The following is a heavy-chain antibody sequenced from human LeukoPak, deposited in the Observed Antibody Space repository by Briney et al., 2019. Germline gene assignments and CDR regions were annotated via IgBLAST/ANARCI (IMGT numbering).Heavy chain of an antibody. CDR3: AKLPTLSSSWFVAFGFDY. V-gene: IGHV3-30*18. Sequence: GGTLRLSCTASGFTFSSYGMHWVRQAPGKGLEWVAVISYDGSNKYYADSVKGRFTISRDNSKNTLYLQMNSLRAEDTAVYYCAKLPTLSSSWFVAFGFDYWGQGTLVTVSS. D-gene: IGHD6-13*01. CDR1: GFTFSSYG. CDR2: ISYDGSNK. J-gene: IGHJ4*02.